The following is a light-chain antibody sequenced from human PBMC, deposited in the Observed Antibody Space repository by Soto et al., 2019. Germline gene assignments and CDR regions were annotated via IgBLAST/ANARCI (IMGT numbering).Light chain of an antibody. CDR2: DVS. V-gene: IGLV2-14*01. Sequence: QSVLTQPASVSGSPGQSITISCTGTSSDVGRYNYVSWYQQHPGKAPKLIIYDVSDRPSGVSNRFSGSKSGNTASLTISGLQAEDEADYYCSSYTTSSTLRVFGGGTKLTVL. J-gene: IGLJ2*01. CDR3: SSYTTSSTLRV. CDR1: SSDVGRYNY.